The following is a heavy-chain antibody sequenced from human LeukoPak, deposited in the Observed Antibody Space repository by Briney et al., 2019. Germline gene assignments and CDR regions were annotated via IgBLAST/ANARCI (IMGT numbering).Heavy chain of an antibody. CDR2: ITTSDGNT. J-gene: IGHJ4*02. Sequence: PGGSLRLSCAASGFTFSSYTMSWVRQAPGKGLEWVSTITTSDGNTYYADSVKGRFTVSRDNAKNSLYLQMNSLRTEDTAMYYCARGPTRANSSDYWGQGTLVTVSS. CDR3: ARGPTRANSSDY. CDR1: GFTFSSYT. V-gene: IGHV3-23*01. D-gene: IGHD2/OR15-2a*01.